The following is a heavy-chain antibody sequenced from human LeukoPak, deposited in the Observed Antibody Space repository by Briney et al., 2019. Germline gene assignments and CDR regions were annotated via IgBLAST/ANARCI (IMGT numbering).Heavy chain of an antibody. CDR2: INWNGGST. CDR3: ARDKQWLDYFDY. Sequence: GGFLRLSCAASGFTFDDYGMSWVRQAPGKGLEWVSGINWNGGSTGYADSVKGRFTISRDNAKNSLYLQMNSLRAEDTALYYCARDKQWLDYFDYWGQGTLVTVSS. D-gene: IGHD6-19*01. V-gene: IGHV3-20*04. CDR1: GFTFDDYG. J-gene: IGHJ4*02.